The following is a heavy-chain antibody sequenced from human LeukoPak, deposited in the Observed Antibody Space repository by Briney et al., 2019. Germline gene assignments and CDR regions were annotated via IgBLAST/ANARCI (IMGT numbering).Heavy chain of an antibody. CDR1: GGSISSGGYS. J-gene: IGHJ4*02. CDR2: IYHSGST. Sequence: SETLSLTCAVSGGSISSGGYSWSWIRQPPGKGLEWIGYIYHSGSTYYNPSLKSRVTISVDRSKNQFSLKLSSVTAADMAVYYCARDHQLLWFGEFGSYWGQGILVTVSS. D-gene: IGHD3-10*01. CDR3: ARDHQLLWFGEFGSY. V-gene: IGHV4-30-2*01.